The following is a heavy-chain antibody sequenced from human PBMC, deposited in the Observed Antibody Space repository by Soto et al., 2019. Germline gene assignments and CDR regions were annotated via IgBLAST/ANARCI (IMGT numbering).Heavy chain of an antibody. CDR3: AKIIVLSSGYGRPYYYYGMDV. V-gene: IGHV3-23*01. J-gene: IGHJ6*02. CDR1: GFTFSSYA. Sequence: AGGSLRLSCAASGFTFSSYAMSWVRQAQGKRLEWVSAISCIGGSTYSADSVKARFTISRDNSKNTLYLQMNSLRSEDTAVYYCAKIIVLSSGYGRPYYYYGMDVWGQGTTVTVSS. D-gene: IGHD3-22*01. CDR2: ISCIGGST.